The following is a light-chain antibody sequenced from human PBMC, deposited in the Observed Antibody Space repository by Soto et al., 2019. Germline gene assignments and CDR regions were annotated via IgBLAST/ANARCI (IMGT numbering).Light chain of an antibody. CDR2: RNN. J-gene: IGLJ2*01. CDR1: SSNIGSNY. CDR3: AELYDSLSGHV. Sequence: QSVLTQPPSASGTPGHRVTISCSGSSSNIGSNYVYWYQQLPGTAPKLLIYRNNQRPSGVPDRFSGSKSGTSASLAISGLRPEDDDDYYCAELYDSLSGHVVGGGTKVTVL. V-gene: IGLV1-47*01.